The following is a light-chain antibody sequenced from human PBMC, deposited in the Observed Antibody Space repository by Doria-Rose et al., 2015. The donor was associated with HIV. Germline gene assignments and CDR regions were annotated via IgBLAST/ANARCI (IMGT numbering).Light chain of an antibody. Sequence: IQSISNWVAWYQQKPGKAPNLLIYKASTLQNGVPSRFSGNESGTEFTLTISSLQPEDFVTYYCQQYNTYPYNLGQGTKLEIK. J-gene: IGKJ2*01. CDR3: QQYNTYPYN. V-gene: IGKV1-5*03. CDR2: KAS. CDR1: QSISNW.